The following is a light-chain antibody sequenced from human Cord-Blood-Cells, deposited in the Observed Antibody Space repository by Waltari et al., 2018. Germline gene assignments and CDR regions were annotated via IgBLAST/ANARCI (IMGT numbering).Light chain of an antibody. Sequence: DIQLTQPPTSLSASVGDRGTITCQASQDISNYLNWYQQKPGKTPKLLIYDASNLETGVPSRFSGSGSGTDFTFTISSLQPEDIATYYCQQYDNLPYTFGQGTKLEIK. CDR2: DAS. J-gene: IGKJ2*01. CDR1: QDISNY. CDR3: QQYDNLPYT. V-gene: IGKV1-33*01.